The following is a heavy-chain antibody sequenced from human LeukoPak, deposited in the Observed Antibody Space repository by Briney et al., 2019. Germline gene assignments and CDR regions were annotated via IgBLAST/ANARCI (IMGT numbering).Heavy chain of an antibody. CDR1: ECIFRAYA. J-gene: IGHJ4*02. V-gene: IGHV3-23*01. Sequence: PGGSLRLSCAAPECIFRAYAMTWVRQAPGKGLEWVSVISASGTNTDYAGSVKGRFTISRDNSKNTVSLQRNSLRGLHLAIYYCATLVGTGATPTDYWGQGTLVTVSS. D-gene: IGHD1-1*01. CDR3: ATLVGTGATPTDY. CDR2: ISASGTNT.